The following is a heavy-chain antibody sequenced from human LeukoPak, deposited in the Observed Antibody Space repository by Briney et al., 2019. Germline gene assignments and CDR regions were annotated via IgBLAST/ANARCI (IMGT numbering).Heavy chain of an antibody. D-gene: IGHD4-17*01. J-gene: IGHJ4*02. V-gene: IGHV3-7*03. CDR1: GFAFSNYW. Sequence: GGSLRLSCAASGFAFSNYWMSWVRQAPGKGLEWVANIKRDGNDKYYVDSVKGRFTISGDNAENSLYLEVNSLRAEDTAVYYCAREPPYGDYTGWYWGQGTLVTVSS. CDR2: IKRDGNDK. CDR3: AREPPYGDYTGWY.